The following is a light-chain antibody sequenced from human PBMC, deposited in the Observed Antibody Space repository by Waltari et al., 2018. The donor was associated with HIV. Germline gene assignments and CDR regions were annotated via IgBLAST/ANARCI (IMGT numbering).Light chain of an antibody. CDR1: QSISGY. Sequence: EIVLIQYPATLSLSPGERATLSCRASQSISGYLAWYQQKPGQAPRLLIYDASNRATGIPARFSGSGSGTDFTLTISSLEPEDFAVYDCQQRSDWPLTFGGGTKVEIK. V-gene: IGKV3-11*01. CDR3: QQRSDWPLT. CDR2: DAS. J-gene: IGKJ4*01.